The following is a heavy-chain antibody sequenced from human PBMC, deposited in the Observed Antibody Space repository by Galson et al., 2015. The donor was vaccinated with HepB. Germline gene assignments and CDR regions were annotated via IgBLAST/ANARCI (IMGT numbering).Heavy chain of an antibody. J-gene: IGHJ4*02. V-gene: IGHV1-2*04. D-gene: IGHD6-6*01. CDR2: INPNSGGT. Sequence: SVKVSCKASGYTFTGYYTHWVRQAPGQGPEWMGWINPNSGGTNYAQKFQGWVTMTRDTSISTAYMELSRLRSDDTAVYYCAVLAARDYFDYWGQGTLVTVSS. CDR1: GYTFTGYY. CDR3: AVLAARDYFDY.